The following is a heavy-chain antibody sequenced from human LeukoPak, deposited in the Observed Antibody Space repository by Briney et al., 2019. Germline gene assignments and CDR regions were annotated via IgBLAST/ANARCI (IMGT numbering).Heavy chain of an antibody. CDR3: ARDRAWNYFDY. CDR2: ISSSSSTI. J-gene: IGHJ4*02. CDR1: GFTFSSYS. Sequence: QTWGSLRLSCAASGFTFSSYSMNWVRQAPGKGLEWVSYISSSSSTIYYADSVKGRFTISRDNAKNSLYLQMNSLRAEDTAVYYCARDRAWNYFDYWGQGTLVTVSS. D-gene: IGHD3-3*01. V-gene: IGHV3-48*01.